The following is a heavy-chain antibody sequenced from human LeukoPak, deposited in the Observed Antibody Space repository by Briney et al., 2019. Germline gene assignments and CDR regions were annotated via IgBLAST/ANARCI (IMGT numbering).Heavy chain of an antibody. Sequence: SETLSLTCTVSGGSISSSGHYWGWIRQPPGKGLEWIGSIYYSGSTYYNSSLRSRVTVSVDTSKNQFSLKLSSVTAADTAVYYCARLGSEGTALVPFDYWGQGTLVTVSS. D-gene: IGHD1-1*01. CDR1: GGSISSSGHY. J-gene: IGHJ4*02. V-gene: IGHV4-39*01. CDR3: ARLGSEGTALVPFDY. CDR2: IYYSGST.